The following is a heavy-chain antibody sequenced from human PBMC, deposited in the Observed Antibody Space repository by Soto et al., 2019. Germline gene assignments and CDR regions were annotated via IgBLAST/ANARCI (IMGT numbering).Heavy chain of an antibody. CDR2: IYPGDSDT. D-gene: IGHD2-2*01. V-gene: IGHV5-51*01. Sequence: GESLKISCKGSGYSFTSYWIGWVRQMPGKGLEWMGIIYPGDSDTRYSPSFQGQVTISADKSISTAYLQWSSLKASDTAMYYCARGGGLVPAAINWFDPWGQGTLVTVSS. CDR3: ARGGGLVPAAINWFDP. CDR1: GYSFTSYW. J-gene: IGHJ5*02.